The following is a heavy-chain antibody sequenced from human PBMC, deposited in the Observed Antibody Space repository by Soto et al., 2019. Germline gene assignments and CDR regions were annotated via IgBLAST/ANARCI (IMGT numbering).Heavy chain of an antibody. CDR3: ARGPLLWGDV. D-gene: IGHD3-16*01. J-gene: IGHJ6*02. V-gene: IGHV1-3*01. CDR1: GYTFTNYA. CDR2: INAGNGNT. Sequence: QVQLVQSGAEVKKPGASVKVSCKASGYTFTNYAMHWVRQAPGQRLEWMGWINAGNGNTKYSQKFQGRVTITRDTSVSTAYMELSSLRYEDTAVYYCARGPLLWGDVWGQGTTVNVSS.